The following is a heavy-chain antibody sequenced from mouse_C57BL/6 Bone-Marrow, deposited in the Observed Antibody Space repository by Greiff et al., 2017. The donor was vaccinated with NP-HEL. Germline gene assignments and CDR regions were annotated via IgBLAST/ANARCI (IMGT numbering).Heavy chain of an antibody. CDR3: SRYEGGLFDY. J-gene: IGHJ2*01. Sequence: EVHLVESGDGLVKPGGSLKLSCEASGFTFSSYAMSWVRQTPEKRLEWVAYISSGGDYIYYADTVKGRFTISRDKAKNTLYLQMSSLKSEDTAMYYCSRYEGGLFDYWGQGTTLTVSS. CDR1: GFTFSSYA. D-gene: IGHD2-3*01. CDR2: ISSGGDYI. V-gene: IGHV5-9-1*02.